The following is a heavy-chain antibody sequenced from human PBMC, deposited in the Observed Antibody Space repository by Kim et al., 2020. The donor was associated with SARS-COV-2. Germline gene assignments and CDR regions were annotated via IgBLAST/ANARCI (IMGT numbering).Heavy chain of an antibody. CDR3: ARDLSTGWGGNFQH. J-gene: IGHJ1*01. V-gene: IGHV4-59*01. D-gene: IGHD2-8*02. CDR2: IYYSGST. Sequence: SETLSLTCTVSGGSISGFYWSWIRQPPGKRLEWIGYIYYSGSTNYNPFLKRRATMSLDTSKNQFSLKLTSVNAADTAVYYCARDLSTGWGGNFQHWGQGAQVTVSS. CDR1: GGSISGFY.